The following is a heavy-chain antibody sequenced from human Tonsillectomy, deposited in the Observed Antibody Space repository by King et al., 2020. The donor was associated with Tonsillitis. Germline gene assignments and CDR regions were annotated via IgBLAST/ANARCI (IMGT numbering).Heavy chain of an antibody. CDR2: IYSGGST. CDR3: AREGYCIITSCYAYAFDI. V-gene: IGHV3-66*01. Sequence: VQLVESGGGLVQPGGSLRLSCAASGFSISNNYMYWVRQAPGKGLEWGSVIYSGGSTYYADSVKGRFTISRDNSNNTLYLQMNSLRAEDTAVYYCAREGYCIITSCYAYAFDIWGHGTMVTVSS. D-gene: IGHD2-2*01. CDR1: GFSISNNY. J-gene: IGHJ3*02.